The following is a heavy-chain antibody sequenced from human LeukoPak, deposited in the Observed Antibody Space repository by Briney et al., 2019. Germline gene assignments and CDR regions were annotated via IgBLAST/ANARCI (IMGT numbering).Heavy chain of an antibody. CDR1: GYTFTGYY. CDR2: INPNSGGT. J-gene: IGHJ6*02. Sequence: ASVKVSFRASGYTFTGYYMHWVRQAPGQGLEWMGWINPNSGGTNYAQKFQGRVTMTRDTSISTAYMELSRLRSDDTAVYYCARVVKDYDFWSGYHPGGMDVWGQGTTVTVSS. CDR3: ARVVKDYDFWSGYHPGGMDV. V-gene: IGHV1-2*02. D-gene: IGHD3-3*01.